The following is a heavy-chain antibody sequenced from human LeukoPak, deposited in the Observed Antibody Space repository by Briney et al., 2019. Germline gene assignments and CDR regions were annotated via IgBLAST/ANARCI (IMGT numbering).Heavy chain of an antibody. CDR2: ISSSGSTI. V-gene: IGHV3-48*03. J-gene: IGHJ4*02. D-gene: IGHD5-18*01. CDR3: ARGGYSYDTGNY. Sequence: GGSLRLSCAASGFTFSSYEMNWVRQAPGKGLEWVSYISSSGSTIYYADSVKGRFTISRDNAKNSLYLQMNSLRAEDTAVYYCARGGYSYDTGNYWDQGTLVTVSS. CDR1: GFTFSSYE.